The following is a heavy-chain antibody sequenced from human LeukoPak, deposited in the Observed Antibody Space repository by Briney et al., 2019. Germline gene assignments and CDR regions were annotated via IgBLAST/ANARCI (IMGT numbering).Heavy chain of an antibody. CDR3: VTDRRGEQNSYNRNRFTY. CDR1: GFAFNTYW. Sequence: GGSLRLSCVASGFAFNTYWMNWVRQAPGKGLEWVGNIRDDESEINYVDSVKGRFTISRDNAKNSVHLQMNNLKAEDTAVYYYVTDRRGEQNSYNRNRFTYWGQGTLVSVSS. J-gene: IGHJ4*02. CDR2: IRDDESEI. D-gene: IGHD1-14*01. V-gene: IGHV3-7*05.